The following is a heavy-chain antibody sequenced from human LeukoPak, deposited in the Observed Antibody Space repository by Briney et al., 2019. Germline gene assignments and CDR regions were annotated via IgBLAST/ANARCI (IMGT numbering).Heavy chain of an antibody. CDR1: GYTFTGYY. V-gene: IGHV1-2*02. Sequence: ASVKVSCKASGYTFTGYYMHWVRQAPGQGLEWMGWINPNSGGTNYAQKFQGRVTMTRDTSISTAYMELSRLRSDDTAVYYCARVEDYVWGSCDYWGQGTLVTVSS. J-gene: IGHJ4*02. CDR3: ARVEDYVWGSCDY. CDR2: INPNSGGT. D-gene: IGHD3-16*01.